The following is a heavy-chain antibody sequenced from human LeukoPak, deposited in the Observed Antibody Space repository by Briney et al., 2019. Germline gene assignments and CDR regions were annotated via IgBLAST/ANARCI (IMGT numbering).Heavy chain of an antibody. CDR3: ASISHYDSSGYYYPAY. Sequence: WASVKVSCKASGYTFTGYYMHWVRQAPGQRLEWMGWINPNSGGTNYAQKFQGRVTMTRDTSISTAYMELSRLRSDDTAVYYCASISHYDSSGYYYPAYWGQGTLVTVSS. CDR1: GYTFTGYY. D-gene: IGHD3-22*01. J-gene: IGHJ4*02. V-gene: IGHV1-2*02. CDR2: INPNSGGT.